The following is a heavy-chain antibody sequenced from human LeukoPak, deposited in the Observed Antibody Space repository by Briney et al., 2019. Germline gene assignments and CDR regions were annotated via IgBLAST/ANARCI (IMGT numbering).Heavy chain of an antibody. V-gene: IGHV4-34*01. CDR2: INHSGST. Sequence: PSETLSLTCAVYGGSFSGYYWSWIRQPPGKGLEWIGEINHSGSTNYNPSLKSRGTISLDTSKNQFSLKLSSVTAADTAVYYCATEVAPSDHYYYYGMDVWGQGTTVTVSS. CDR1: GGSFSGYY. CDR3: ATEVAPSDHYYYYGMDV. D-gene: IGHD5-12*01. J-gene: IGHJ6*02.